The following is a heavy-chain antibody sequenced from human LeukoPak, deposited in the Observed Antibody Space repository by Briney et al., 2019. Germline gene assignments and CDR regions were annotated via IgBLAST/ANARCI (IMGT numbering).Heavy chain of an antibody. CDR2: ISGTTGST. Sequence: GGSLRLSCAGSGFTFGRYWMSWVRQAPGKGLEWVSAISGTTGSTNYADSVKGRFTISRDNSRNTLSLQMNSLRAEDTAVYYCARHPVVPAASDYYFYMDVWGKGTTVTVSS. J-gene: IGHJ6*03. D-gene: IGHD2-2*01. CDR3: ARHPVVPAASDYYFYMDV. CDR1: GFTFGRYW. V-gene: IGHV3-23*01.